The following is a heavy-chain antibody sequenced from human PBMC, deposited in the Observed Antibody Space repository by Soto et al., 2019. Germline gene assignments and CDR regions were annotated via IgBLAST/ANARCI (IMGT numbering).Heavy chain of an antibody. CDR3: ARDPYSSGWHSSFDY. J-gene: IGHJ4*02. CDR1: GFTFSSYG. V-gene: IGHV3-33*01. CDR2: IWYDGSNK. D-gene: IGHD6-19*01. Sequence: QVQLVESGGGVVQPGRSLRLSCAASGFTFSSYGMHWVRQAPGKGLEWVAVIWYDGSNKYYADSVKGRFTISRDNSKNTLYLQMNSLRAEDTAVYYCARDPYSSGWHSSFDYWGQGTLVTVSS.